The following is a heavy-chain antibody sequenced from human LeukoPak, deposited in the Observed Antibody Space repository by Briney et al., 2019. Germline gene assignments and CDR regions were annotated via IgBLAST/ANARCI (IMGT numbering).Heavy chain of an antibody. CDR1: GFTFSSYA. CDR2: ISGSGGST. Sequence: GESLRLSCAASGFTFSSYAMSWVRQAPGKGLEWVSAISGSGGSTYYADSVEGRFTISRDNSKNTLYLQMNSLRAEDTAVYYCAKGVITFGGVIQAFDPWGQGTLATVSS. V-gene: IGHV3-23*01. CDR3: AKGVITFGGVIQAFDP. D-gene: IGHD3-16*02. J-gene: IGHJ5*02.